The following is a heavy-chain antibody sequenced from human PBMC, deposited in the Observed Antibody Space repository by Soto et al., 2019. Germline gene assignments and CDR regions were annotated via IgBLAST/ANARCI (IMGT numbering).Heavy chain of an antibody. V-gene: IGHV3-66*01. J-gene: IGHJ6*02. D-gene: IGHD1-26*01. CDR3: ARIVGATYGMDV. Sequence: EVQLVESGGGLVQPGGSLRLSCAASRFSVSGNYMSWVRQTPGKGLEWVSIIYRTGPTYYADSVKGRFIISRDTSKNTLYLQMTNLRAEDPAVYYCARIVGATYGMDVWGPGTTVTVSS. CDR2: IYRTGPT. CDR1: RFSVSGNY.